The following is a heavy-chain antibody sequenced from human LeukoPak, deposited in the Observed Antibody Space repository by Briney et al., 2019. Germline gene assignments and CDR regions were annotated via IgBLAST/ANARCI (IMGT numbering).Heavy chain of an antibody. CDR1: GGPFSSYT. CDR3: ARAYDSSGYYDAFDI. J-gene: IGHJ3*02. V-gene: IGHV1-69*02. D-gene: IGHD3-22*01. CDR2: IIPILGIV. Sequence: SVKVSCKASGGPFSSYTLSWVRQAPGQGLEWMGRIIPILGIVNYAQQFQGRVTIIADKSTNTAYMELSSLRSEDTAVYYCARAYDSSGYYDAFDIWGQGTMVTVSS.